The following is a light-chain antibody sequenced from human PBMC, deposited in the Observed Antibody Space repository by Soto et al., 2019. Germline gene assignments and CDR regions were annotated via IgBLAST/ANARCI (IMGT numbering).Light chain of an antibody. V-gene: IGKV3-11*02. CDR2: DAS. Sequence: EIVVTQSPATLSLSPGERATLSCRTSQSGGSYVDWYQKKPGQAPRLLIYDASNRATGIPARFSGSGSGRDFTLTINSLEPEDFAVYYCQQRSNWPPLTFGGGTKVEIK. CDR1: QSGGSY. J-gene: IGKJ4*01. CDR3: QQRSNWPPLT.